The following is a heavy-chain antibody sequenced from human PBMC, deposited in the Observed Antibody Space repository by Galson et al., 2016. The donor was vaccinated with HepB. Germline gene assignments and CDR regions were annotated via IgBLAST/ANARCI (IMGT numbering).Heavy chain of an antibody. Sequence: SLRLSCAASGLTVTSNHMGWVRQAPGKGLEWVSVIFPSGGTSNADSVRGRFIVSRDHSKNTLHLQMNGLRGDDTAVYFCAKAGIFRGLSGWNHAFDIWGQGAMVTVSS. D-gene: IGHD6-19*01. CDR2: IFPSGGT. V-gene: IGHV3-53*01. J-gene: IGHJ3*02. CDR1: GLTVTSNH. CDR3: AKAGIFRGLSGWNHAFDI.